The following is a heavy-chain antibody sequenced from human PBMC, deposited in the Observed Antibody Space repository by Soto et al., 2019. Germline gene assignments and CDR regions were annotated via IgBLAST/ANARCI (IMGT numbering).Heavy chain of an antibody. CDR1: GGSISSYY. Sequence: SETLSLTCTVSGGSISSYYWSWIRQPPGKGLEWIGYIYYSGNTNYNPSLKSRVTISIDRSKNQFSLKVNSVTAADTAVYYSAREEYSRYYYYGMDVWGQGTTVTVSS. CDR2: IYYSGNT. D-gene: IGHD6-6*01. CDR3: AREEYSRYYYYGMDV. J-gene: IGHJ6*02. V-gene: IGHV4-59*01.